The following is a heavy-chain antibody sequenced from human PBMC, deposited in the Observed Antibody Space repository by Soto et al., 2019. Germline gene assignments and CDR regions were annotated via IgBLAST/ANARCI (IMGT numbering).Heavy chain of an antibody. V-gene: IGHV6-1*01. CDR1: GDSVSSNSAA. CDR3: ARDGGVVPAALYYYGMDV. Sequence: QTLSLTCAISGDSVSSNSAAWNWIRQSPSRGLEWLGRTYYRSKWYNDYAVSVKSRITINSDTSKNQFSLQLNSVTPEDTAVYYCARDGGVVPAALYYYGMDVWCQGTTVTVSS. J-gene: IGHJ6*02. D-gene: IGHD2-2*01. CDR2: TYYRSKWYN.